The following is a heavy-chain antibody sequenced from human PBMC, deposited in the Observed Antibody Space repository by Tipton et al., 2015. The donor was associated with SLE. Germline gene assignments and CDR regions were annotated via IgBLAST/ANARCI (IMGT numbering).Heavy chain of an antibody. CDR1: GGSFSGYY. J-gene: IGHJ4*02. CDR3: VRGEELLDC. V-gene: IGHV4-59*01. D-gene: IGHD3-10*01. CDR2: IYYSGST. Sequence: LRLSCAVYGGSFSGYYWSWIRQPPGKGLEWIGYIYYSGSTNYNHSLKSRVTISVDTSKNQFYLKLSSVTAADTAGYYCVRGEELLDCWGQRTLVTVSS.